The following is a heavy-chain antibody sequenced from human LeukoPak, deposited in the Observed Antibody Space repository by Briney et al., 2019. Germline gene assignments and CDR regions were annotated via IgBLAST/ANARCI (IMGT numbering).Heavy chain of an antibody. J-gene: IGHJ4*02. D-gene: IGHD6-19*01. CDR2: IYHSGST. Sequence: PGGSLRLSCAASGFTFSNAYMNWVRQAPGKGLEWIGEIYHSGSTNYNPSLKSRVTISVDKSKNQFSLKLSSVTAADTAVYYCASLWGSGWYVDYWGQGTLVTVSS. V-gene: IGHV4-4*02. CDR1: GFTFSNAY. CDR3: ASLWGSGWYVDY.